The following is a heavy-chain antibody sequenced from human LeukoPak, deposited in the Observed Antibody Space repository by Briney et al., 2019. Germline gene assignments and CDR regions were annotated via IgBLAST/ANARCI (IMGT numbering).Heavy chain of an antibody. J-gene: IGHJ4*02. CDR2: ISGIVGST. V-gene: IGHV3-23*01. CDR1: GFTFTNNA. CDR3: AKSYYYDSSYYFDY. D-gene: IGHD3-22*01. Sequence: GGSLRLSCAASGFTFTNNAMSWVRQAPGKGLEWVSAISGIVGSTSYADSVKGRFTISRDNSKNTLYLQMNSLRAEDTAVYYCAKSYYYDSSYYFDYWGQGTLVTVSS.